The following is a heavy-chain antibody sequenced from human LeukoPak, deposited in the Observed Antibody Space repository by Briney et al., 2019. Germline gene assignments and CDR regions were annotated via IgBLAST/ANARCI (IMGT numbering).Heavy chain of an antibody. D-gene: IGHD3-22*01. Sequence: QSGGSLRLSCAASGFTFSSYGMHWVRQAPGKGLEWVAFIRYDGSNEYYADSVKGRFTISRDNSKNTLYLQMNSLRAEDTAVYYCAKVFYDSSGYYSGTHYWGQGTLVTVSS. V-gene: IGHV3-30*02. J-gene: IGHJ4*02. CDR3: AKVFYDSSGYYSGTHY. CDR2: IRYDGSNE. CDR1: GFTFSSYG.